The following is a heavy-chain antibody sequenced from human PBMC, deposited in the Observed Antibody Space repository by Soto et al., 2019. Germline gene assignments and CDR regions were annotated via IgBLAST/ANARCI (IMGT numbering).Heavy chain of an antibody. CDR2: IGGSGGAV. CDR1: GFTFRTYA. CDR3: AKDHRGTYIPDACDV. Sequence: HPGGSLRLSCAASGFTFRTYAMSWVRQAPGKGLEWVSTIGGSGGAVYQPDSVKGRFTISRDNSKNTLYLQMNSLRAEDTATYYFAKDHRGTYIPDACDVWGQGTLVTVSS. J-gene: IGHJ3*01. V-gene: IGHV3-23*01. D-gene: IGHD4-4*01.